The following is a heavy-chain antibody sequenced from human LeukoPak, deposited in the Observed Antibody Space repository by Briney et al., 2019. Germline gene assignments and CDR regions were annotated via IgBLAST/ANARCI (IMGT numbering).Heavy chain of an antibody. CDR2: INPNSGGT. Sequence: APVKVSCKASGYTFTGYYMHWVRQAPGHGLEWMGWINPNSGGTNYAQKFQGRVTMTRDTSISTAYMELSRLRSHDTAVYYCARYPFAPTSMVRGVIDWGQGTLVTVSS. V-gene: IGHV1-2*02. J-gene: IGHJ4*02. CDR1: GYTFTGYY. CDR3: ARYPFAPTSMVRGVID. D-gene: IGHD3-10*01.